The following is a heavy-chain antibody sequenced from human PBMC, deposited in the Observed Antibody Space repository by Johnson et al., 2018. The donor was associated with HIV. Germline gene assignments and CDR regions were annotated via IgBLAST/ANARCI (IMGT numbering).Heavy chain of an antibody. CDR2: IRYDATNK. V-gene: IGHV3-30*02. CDR1: GFTVSNYG. CDR3: AKSDSAYDAFDM. J-gene: IGHJ3*02. D-gene: IGHD3-22*01. Sequence: QVQLVESGGGVVRPGGSLRLSCAASGFTVSNYGMHWVRQAPGKGLEWVTFIRYDATNKYYADSVKGRFSISRDNSKNTLYLQMNSLRAEDTAVYYCAKSDSAYDAFDMWGPGTMVTVSS.